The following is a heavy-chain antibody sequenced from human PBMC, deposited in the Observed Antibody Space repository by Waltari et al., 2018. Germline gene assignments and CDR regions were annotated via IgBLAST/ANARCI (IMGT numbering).Heavy chain of an antibody. D-gene: IGHD3-3*01. CDR1: GYSISSGYY. J-gene: IGHJ5*02. Sequence: QVQLQESGPGLVKPSETLSLTCAVSGYSISSGYYWGWIRQPPGKGLEWIGSIYHSGSTNYNPSLKSRVTISVDTSKNQFSLKLSSVTAADTAVYYCTYYDFWSGSRPWGQGTLVTVSS. CDR3: TYYDFWSGSRP. V-gene: IGHV4-38-2*01. CDR2: IYHSGST.